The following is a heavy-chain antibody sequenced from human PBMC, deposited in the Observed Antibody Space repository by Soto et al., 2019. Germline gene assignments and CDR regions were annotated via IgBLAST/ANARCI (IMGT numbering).Heavy chain of an antibody. CDR2: IKQDGSEK. V-gene: IGHV3-7*01. J-gene: IGHJ4*02. D-gene: IGHD2-8*01. Sequence: GGSLRLSCAASGFTFSSYWMSWVRQAPGKGLERVAYIKQDGSEKYYVDSVKGRFTISRDNAKNSLYLQMNSLRAEDTAVYYCARKGYCTNGVCYSTPYYFDYWGQGTLVTVSS. CDR3: ARKGYCTNGVCYSTPYYFDY. CDR1: GFTFSSYW.